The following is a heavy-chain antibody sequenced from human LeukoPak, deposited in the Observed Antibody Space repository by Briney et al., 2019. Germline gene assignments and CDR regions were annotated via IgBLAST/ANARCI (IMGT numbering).Heavy chain of an antibody. CDR3: ATDTEGYYDSSGYADY. CDR2: TSYDGSNK. V-gene: IGHV3-30*03. J-gene: IGHJ4*02. Sequence: GGSLRLSCAASGFTFSSYGMHWVRQAPGKGLEWVAVTSYDGSNKYYADSVKGRLTISRDNSKNTLYLQMNSLRAEDTAVYYCATDTEGYYDSSGYADYWGQGTLVTVSS. CDR1: GFTFSSYG. D-gene: IGHD3-22*01.